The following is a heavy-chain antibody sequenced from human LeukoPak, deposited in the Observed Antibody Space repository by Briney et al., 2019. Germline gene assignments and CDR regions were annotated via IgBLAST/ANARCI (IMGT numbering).Heavy chain of an antibody. Sequence: PSETLSLTCTDSGGSISSSSYYWGWIRQPPGKGLEWIGSIYYSGSTYYNPSLKSRVTISVDTSKNQFSLKLSSVTAADTAVYYCARGAAAGPSRFDPWGQGTLVTVSS. CDR2: IYYSGST. V-gene: IGHV4-39*01. D-gene: IGHD6-13*01. CDR1: GGSISSSSYY. J-gene: IGHJ5*02. CDR3: ARGAAAGPSRFDP.